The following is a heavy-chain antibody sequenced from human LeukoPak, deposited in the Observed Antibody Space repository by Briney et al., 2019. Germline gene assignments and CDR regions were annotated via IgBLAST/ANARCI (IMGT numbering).Heavy chain of an antibody. Sequence: SVKVSCKASGFTFTSSALQWVRQARGQRLEWIGWIVLDTGNTNYAQKFQETVTITRDMSTSTAYMELSSLRSDDTAVYYCAAGGKTGNLYAFDIWGQGTMVTVPS. CDR2: IVLDTGNT. J-gene: IGHJ3*02. CDR3: AAGGKTGNLYAFDI. CDR1: GFTFTSSA. V-gene: IGHV1-58*01. D-gene: IGHD7-27*01.